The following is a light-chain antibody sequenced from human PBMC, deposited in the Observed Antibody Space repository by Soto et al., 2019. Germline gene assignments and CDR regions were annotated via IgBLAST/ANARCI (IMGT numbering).Light chain of an antibody. V-gene: IGKV3-15*01. J-gene: IGKJ1*01. Sequence: EIVMTQSPDTLSVSPGERATLSCRASQSVSTNVAWYQKKPGQAPRLLIYGASARATGIPARFSGSGSGTEFTLTISSLQSEDFAVYYCQHYTAFGQGTKVEIK. CDR1: QSVSTN. CDR2: GAS. CDR3: QHYTA.